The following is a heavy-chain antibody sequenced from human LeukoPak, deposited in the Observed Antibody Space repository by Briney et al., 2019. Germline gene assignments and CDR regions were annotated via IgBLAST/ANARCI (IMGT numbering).Heavy chain of an antibody. Sequence: PGGSLRLSCAASGFTFSSYWMSWVRQAPGKGLEWVANIKQDGSEKYYVDSVKGRFTISRDNAKNSLYLQMNSLRAEDTAVYYCARERVAYYGSGSYINYFDYWGQGTLVTVSS. CDR3: ARERVAYYGSGSYINYFDY. V-gene: IGHV3-7*01. J-gene: IGHJ4*02. D-gene: IGHD3-10*01. CDR2: IKQDGSEK. CDR1: GFTFSSYW.